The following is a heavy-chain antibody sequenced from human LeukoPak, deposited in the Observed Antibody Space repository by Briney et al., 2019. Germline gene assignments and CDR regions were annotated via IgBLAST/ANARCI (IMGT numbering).Heavy chain of an antibody. CDR3: ARAPYNNYGTFGY. J-gene: IGHJ4*02. D-gene: IGHD4-11*01. CDR2: INHSGST. CDR1: GGSFSGYY. V-gene: IGHV4-34*01. Sequence: SQTLSLTCAVYGGSFSGYYWSWIRQPPGKGLEWIGEINHSGSTNYNPSLKSRVTISVDTSKNQFSLKLSSVTAADTAVYYCARAPYNNYGTFGYWGQGTLVTVSS.